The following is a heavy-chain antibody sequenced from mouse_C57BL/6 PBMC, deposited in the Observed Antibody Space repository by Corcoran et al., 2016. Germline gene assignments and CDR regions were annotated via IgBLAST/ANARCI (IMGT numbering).Heavy chain of an antibody. CDR1: GYTFTTYG. V-gene: IGHV9-3*01. J-gene: IGHJ3*01. CDR2: INTYSGVP. Sequence: QIQLVQSGPALQKPGETVKISCKASGYTFTTYGMSWVKQAPGKGLKWMGWINTYSGVPTYADDIKGRFAFSLETSASTAYLQINNLKNEDTATYFCERVPWFAYWGQGTLVTVSA. CDR3: ERVPWFAY.